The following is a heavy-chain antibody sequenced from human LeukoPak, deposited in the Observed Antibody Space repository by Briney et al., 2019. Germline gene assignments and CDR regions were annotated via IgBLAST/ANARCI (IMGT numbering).Heavy chain of an antibody. V-gene: IGHV3-21*01. J-gene: IGHJ4*02. CDR2: ISSSSSYI. Sequence: GGSLRLSCAASGFTFSSYSMNWVRQAPGKGLEWVSSISSSSSYIYYADSVKGRFTISRDNAKNSLYLQMNSLRAEDTAVYYCARDTHYGSGSYVYWGQGTLVTVSS. CDR1: GFTFSSYS. CDR3: ARDTHYGSGSYVY. D-gene: IGHD3-10*01.